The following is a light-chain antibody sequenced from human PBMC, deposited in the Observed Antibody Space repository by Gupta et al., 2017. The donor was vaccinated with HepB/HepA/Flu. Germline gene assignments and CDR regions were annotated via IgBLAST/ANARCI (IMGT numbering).Light chain of an antibody. J-gene: IGKJ1*01. CDR3: QQFYSYPRT. V-gene: IGKV1-8*01. CDR2: FAS. Sequence: AIRMTQSPSSFSASTGDTVTITCRASPDISTNLAWYQQKPGKAPRLLIYFASALPSWVPSTCSGSGSGTDFTLTISGLQSEEFAIYYCQQFYSYPRTFGQGTKVEMK. CDR1: PDISTN.